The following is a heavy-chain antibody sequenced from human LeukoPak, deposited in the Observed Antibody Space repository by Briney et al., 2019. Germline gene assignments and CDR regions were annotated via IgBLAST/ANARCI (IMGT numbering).Heavy chain of an antibody. V-gene: IGHV1-2*02. Sequence: ASVKVSCKASGYTFTGYYMHWVRQAPGQGLEWMGWINPNSGGTNYAQKFQGRVTMTRDTSISTAYMELSRLRSDDTAVYYCARGGYGGKGLLVYYYMDVWGKGTTVTVSS. J-gene: IGHJ6*03. CDR3: ARGGYGGKGLLVYYYMDV. CDR2: INPNSGGT. CDR1: GYTFTGYY. D-gene: IGHD4-23*01.